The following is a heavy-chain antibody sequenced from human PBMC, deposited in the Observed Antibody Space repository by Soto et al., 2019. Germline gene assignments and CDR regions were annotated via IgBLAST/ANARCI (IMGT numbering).Heavy chain of an antibody. Sequence: EVQLVESGGGLVKPGGSLRLSCAASGFTFSHYSMNWVRQAPGKGLEWVSSISSGSSPIAYADSVKGRFTISRDNTQNSLYLQMTSMRAEDTAVYYCARDLRGVTDCWGQGTLVTVSS. CDR2: ISSGSSPI. CDR1: GFTFSHYS. D-gene: IGHD2-21*02. V-gene: IGHV3-21*01. CDR3: ARDLRGVTDC. J-gene: IGHJ4*02.